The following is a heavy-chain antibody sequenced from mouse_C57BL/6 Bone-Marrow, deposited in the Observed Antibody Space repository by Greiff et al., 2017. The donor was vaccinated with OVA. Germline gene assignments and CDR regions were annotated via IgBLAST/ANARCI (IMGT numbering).Heavy chain of an antibody. CDR1: GFTFSDYG. CDR2: ISNLAYSI. CDR3: ARHEDYGSISWFAY. J-gene: IGHJ3*01. V-gene: IGHV5-15*01. Sequence: EVKVVESGGGLVQPGGSLKLSCAASGFTFSDYGMAWVRQAPRQGPEWVAFISNLAYSIYYADTVTGRFTLSRENAKNTLYLEMSSLRSEDTAMYYCARHEDYGSISWFAYWGQGTLVTVSA. D-gene: IGHD1-1*01.